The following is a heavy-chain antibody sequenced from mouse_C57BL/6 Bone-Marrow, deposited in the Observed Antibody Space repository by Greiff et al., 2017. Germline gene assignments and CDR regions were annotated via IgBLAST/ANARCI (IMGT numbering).Heavy chain of an antibody. CDR3: TGYFYSDY. CDR2: IYPGNSDT. Sequence: VQLLQSGTVLARPGASVKISCKTSGYTFTSYWMNWVKQRPGKGLEWIGAIYPGNSDTSYYQKFKGKAKLTAVTSASTAYMELSSLTNEGSTVYCCTGYFYSDYWGQGTTLTVSS. D-gene: IGHD1-1*01. J-gene: IGHJ2*01. CDR1: GYTFTSYW. V-gene: IGHV1-5*01.